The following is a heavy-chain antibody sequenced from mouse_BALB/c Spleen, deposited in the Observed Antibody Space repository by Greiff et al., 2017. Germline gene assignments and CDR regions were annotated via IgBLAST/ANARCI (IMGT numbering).Heavy chain of an antibody. D-gene: IGHD1-1*01. CDR1: GYTFSSYW. V-gene: IGHV1-9*01. CDR3: ARATTVVPFYAMDY. CDR2: ILPGSGST. Sequence: VQRVESGAELMKPGASVKISCKATGYTFSSYWIEWVKQRPGHGLEWIGEILPGSGSTNYNEKFKGKATFTADTSSNTAYMQLSSLTSEDSAVYDCARATTVVPFYAMDYWGQGTSVTVSA. J-gene: IGHJ4*01.